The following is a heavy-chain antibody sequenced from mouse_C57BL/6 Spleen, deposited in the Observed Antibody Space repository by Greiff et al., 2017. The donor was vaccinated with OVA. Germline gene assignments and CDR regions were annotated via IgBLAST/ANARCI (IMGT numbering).Heavy chain of an antibody. CDR2: IDPEDGET. V-gene: IGHV14-2*01. D-gene: IGHD2-4*01. Sequence: EVKLVESGAELVKPGASVKLSCTASGFNIKDYYMHWVKQRTEQGLEWIGRIDPEDGETKYAPKFQGKATITADTSSNTAYLQLSSLTSEDTAVYYCAPLYDYDSGAYWGQGTLVTVSA. CDR1: GFNIKDYY. J-gene: IGHJ3*01. CDR3: APLYDYDSGAY.